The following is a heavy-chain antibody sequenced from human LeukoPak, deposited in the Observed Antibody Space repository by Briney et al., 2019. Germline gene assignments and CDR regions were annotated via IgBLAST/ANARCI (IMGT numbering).Heavy chain of an antibody. CDR2: ISSSGSTI. D-gene: IGHD4-17*01. Sequence: GGSLRLSCAASGFTFSSYEMNWVRQAPGKGLEWVSYISSSGSTIYYADSVKGRFTISRDNAKNSLYLQMDSLRAEDTAVYYCARHRGTTVTTPLDYWGQGTLVTVSS. J-gene: IGHJ4*02. CDR1: GFTFSSYE. CDR3: ARHRGTTVTTPLDY. V-gene: IGHV3-48*03.